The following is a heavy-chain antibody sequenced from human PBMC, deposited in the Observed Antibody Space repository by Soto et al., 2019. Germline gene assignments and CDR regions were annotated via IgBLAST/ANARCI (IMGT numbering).Heavy chain of an antibody. Sequence: GGSLRLSCAASGFTFCNYGMHWVRQAPGKGLEWVALISYDGSDKYYADSVKGRFTISRDNSKNTLYLQMNSLRADDTAVYYCAKDLRGAAVAYFDYWGQGTLVTVSS. CDR1: GFTFCNYG. D-gene: IGHD6-19*01. CDR2: ISYDGSDK. V-gene: IGHV3-30*18. J-gene: IGHJ4*02. CDR3: AKDLRGAAVAYFDY.